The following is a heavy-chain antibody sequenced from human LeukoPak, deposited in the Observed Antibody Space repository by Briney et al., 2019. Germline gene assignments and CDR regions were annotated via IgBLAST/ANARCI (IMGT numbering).Heavy chain of an antibody. D-gene: IGHD3-3*01. V-gene: IGHV4-34*01. CDR1: GGSFSGYY. J-gene: IGHJ4*02. Sequence: SETLSLTCAVYGGSFSGYYWSWIRQPPGKGLEWIGEINHSGSTNYNPSLKSRVTISVDTSKNQFSLKLSSVTAADTAVYYCARGGRDLLRFLLEYCFDYWGQGTLVTVSS. CDR2: INHSGST. CDR3: ARGGRDLLRFLLEYCFDY.